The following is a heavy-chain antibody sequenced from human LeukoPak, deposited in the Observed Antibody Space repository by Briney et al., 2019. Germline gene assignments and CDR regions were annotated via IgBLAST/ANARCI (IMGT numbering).Heavy chain of an antibody. CDR3: AKESGWLVDRGYYFDY. Sequence: PGGSLRLSCAASGFTFSSYAMSWVRQAPGKGLEWVSAISGSGGSTYYADSVKGRFTISRDNSKSTLYMQMNSLRAEDTAVYYCAKESGWLVDRGYYFDYWGQGTLVTVSS. CDR1: GFTFSSYA. D-gene: IGHD6-19*01. CDR2: ISGSGGST. V-gene: IGHV3-23*01. J-gene: IGHJ4*02.